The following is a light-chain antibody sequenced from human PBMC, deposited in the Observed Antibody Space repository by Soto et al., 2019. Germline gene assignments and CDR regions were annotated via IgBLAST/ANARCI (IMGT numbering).Light chain of an antibody. CDR1: RRDVGGYNY. Sequence: QSALTQPASVSGSPGQSITISCTGTRRDVGGYNYVSWYQQYPGKSPKLLIYEVTHRPSGVSNPFSGSKSGNTASLTISGLQAEDEADYYCSSYTISNTLPFVFGTGTKLTVL. J-gene: IGLJ1*01. CDR2: EVT. CDR3: SSYTISNTLPFV. V-gene: IGLV2-14*01.